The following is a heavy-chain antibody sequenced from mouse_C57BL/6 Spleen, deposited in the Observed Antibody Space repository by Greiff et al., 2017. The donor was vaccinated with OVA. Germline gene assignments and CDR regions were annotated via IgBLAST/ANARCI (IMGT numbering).Heavy chain of an antibody. J-gene: IGHJ4*01. CDR2: IYPGDGDT. D-gene: IGHD2-5*01. V-gene: IGHV1-82*01. CDR1: GYAFSSSW. Sequence: VQLQQSGPELVKPGASVKISCKASGYAFSSSWMNWVKQRPGKGLEWIGRIYPGDGDTNYNGKFKGKATLTADKSSSTAYMQLSSLTSEDSAVYFCARSEAYYSNWGAMDYWGQGTSVTVSS. CDR3: ARSEAYYSNWGAMDY.